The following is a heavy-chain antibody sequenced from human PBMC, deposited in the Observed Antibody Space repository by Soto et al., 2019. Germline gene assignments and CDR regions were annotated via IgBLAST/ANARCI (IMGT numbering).Heavy chain of an antibody. CDR3: ARIFGVAYYYSYYMDV. V-gene: IGHV2-26*01. D-gene: IGHD3-3*01. CDR1: GFSLSNARMG. CDR2: IFSNDEK. J-gene: IGHJ6*03. Sequence: QVTLKESGPVLVKPTETLTLTCTVSGFSLSNARMGVSWIRQPPGKALEWLAHIFSNDEKSYSTSLKSRLTISKDTSKSQVVLTMTNMDPVDTATYYCARIFGVAYYYSYYMDVWGKGTTVTVSS.